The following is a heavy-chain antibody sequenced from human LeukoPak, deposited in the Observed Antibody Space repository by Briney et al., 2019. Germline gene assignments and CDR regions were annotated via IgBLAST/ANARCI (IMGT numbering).Heavy chain of an antibody. CDR1: GYTFTRYD. CDR2: INPSGGST. Sequence: ASVKVSCKASGYTFTRYDMHWVRQAPGRGLEWMGIINPSGGSTSYAQKFQGRVTMTRDMFTSTVYMELSSLRSEDTAVYYCARDLHHRGYYDTSGPYGIWGQGTMVTVSS. D-gene: IGHD3-22*01. CDR3: ARDLHHRGYYDTSGPYGI. J-gene: IGHJ3*02. V-gene: IGHV1-46*01.